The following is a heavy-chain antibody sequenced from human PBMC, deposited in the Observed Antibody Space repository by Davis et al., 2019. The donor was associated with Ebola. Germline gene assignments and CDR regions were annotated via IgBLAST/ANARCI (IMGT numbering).Heavy chain of an antibody. Sequence: MPSETLSLTCTVSGGSISSYYWSWIRQPPGKGLEWIGYTYYSGSTNYNPSLKSRVTISVDTPKNQFSLKLSSVTAADTAVYYCARRQWELHYYGMDVWGQGTTVTVSS. CDR2: TYYSGST. CDR1: GGSISSYY. J-gene: IGHJ6*02. CDR3: ARRQWELHYYGMDV. D-gene: IGHD1-26*01. V-gene: IGHV4-59*08.